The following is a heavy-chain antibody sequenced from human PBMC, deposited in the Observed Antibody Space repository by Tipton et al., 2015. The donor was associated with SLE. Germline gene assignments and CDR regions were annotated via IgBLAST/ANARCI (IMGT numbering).Heavy chain of an antibody. Sequence: SLRLSCAASGFTFSSYSMNWVRQAPGKGLEWVSYISSSSTIYYADSVKGRFTISRDNAKNTLYLQMNSLRAEDTAVYYCAKALKGGAAAALDAFDIWGQGTMVTVSS. J-gene: IGHJ3*02. CDR2: ISSSSTI. V-gene: IGHV3-48*01. D-gene: IGHD6-13*01. CDR1: GFTFSSYS. CDR3: AKALKGGAAAALDAFDI.